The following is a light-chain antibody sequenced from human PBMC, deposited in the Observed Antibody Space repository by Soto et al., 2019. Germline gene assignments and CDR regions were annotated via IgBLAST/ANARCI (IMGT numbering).Light chain of an antibody. V-gene: IGLV2-14*01. CDR3: SSYTTISPHVV. Sequence: QSALTQPASVSGSPGQSITNSCTGTSSDVGGYNYVSWYQQHPGKAPKLMIYNVSNRPSGVSNRFSGSKSGNTASLTISGLQAEDETDYYCSSYTTISPHVVFGGATKLTVL. J-gene: IGLJ2*01. CDR2: NVS. CDR1: SSDVGGYNY.